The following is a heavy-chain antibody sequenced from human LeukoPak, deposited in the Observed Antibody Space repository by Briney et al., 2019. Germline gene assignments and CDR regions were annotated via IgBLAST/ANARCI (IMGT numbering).Heavy chain of an antibody. D-gene: IGHD1-26*01. CDR3: ARGLGATNDY. V-gene: IGHV1-2*02. CDR2: INPNSGGT. J-gene: IGHJ4*02. Sequence: ASVKVSCKASGYPFTGYYMHWVRRAPGQGLEWMGWINPNSGGTNYAQKFQDRVTMTRDTSISTAYMELSRLRSDDTAVYYCARGLGATNDYWGQGTLVTVSS. CDR1: GYPFTGYY.